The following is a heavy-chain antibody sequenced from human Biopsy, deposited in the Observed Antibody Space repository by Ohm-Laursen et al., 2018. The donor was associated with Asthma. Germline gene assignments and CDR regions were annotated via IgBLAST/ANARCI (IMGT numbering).Heavy chain of an antibody. J-gene: IGHJ4*02. CDR1: GFTFGDYW. CDR2: IKHGGSEK. Sequence: SLRLSCAASGFTFGDYWMSWVRQVPGKGLEWVANIKHGGSEKNHVDSLKGRFTISRDNAKNSLYLQMNSLRAEDTAVYYCARGDSSNWSHYYFDYWGQGTLVTVSS. V-gene: IGHV3-7*01. CDR3: ARGDSSNWSHYYFDY. D-gene: IGHD3-22*01.